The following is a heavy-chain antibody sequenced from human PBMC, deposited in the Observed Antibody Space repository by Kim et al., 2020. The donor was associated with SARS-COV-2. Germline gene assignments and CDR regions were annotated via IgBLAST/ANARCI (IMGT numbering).Heavy chain of an antibody. CDR2: ISGSGGST. J-gene: IGHJ4*02. Sequence: GGSLRLSCAASGFTFSSYAMSWVRQAPGKGLEWVSAISGSGGSTYYADSVKGRFTISRDNSKNTLYLQMNSLRAEDTAVYYCAKDLRSYSSGWYPTWAAELDYWGQGTLVTVSS. CDR3: AKDLRSYSSGWYPTWAAELDY. CDR1: GFTFSSYA. D-gene: IGHD6-19*01. V-gene: IGHV3-23*01.